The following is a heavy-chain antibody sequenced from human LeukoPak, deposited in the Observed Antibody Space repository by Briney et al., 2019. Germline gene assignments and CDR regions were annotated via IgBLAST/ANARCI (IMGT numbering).Heavy chain of an antibody. D-gene: IGHD2-8*01. CDR3: ARHRDCTNGICYKIDY. J-gene: IGHJ4*02. Sequence: GESLKISCKGSGYRFTSYWIAWVRQMPGKGLEWMGIIYPGDSDTRYSPSFQGQVTISADKSITTAYLQWSSLKASDTAMYYCARHRDCTNGICYKIDYWGQGTLVAVSS. CDR2: IYPGDSDT. CDR1: GYRFTSYW. V-gene: IGHV5-51*01.